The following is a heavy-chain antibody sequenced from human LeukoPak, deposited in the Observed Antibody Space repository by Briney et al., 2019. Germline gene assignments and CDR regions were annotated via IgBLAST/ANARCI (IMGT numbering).Heavy chain of an antibody. V-gene: IGHV3-74*01. CDR2: INGDGSTT. CDR1: GFTFSSYW. D-gene: IGHD3-22*01. Sequence: GGSLRLSCAASGFTFSSYWMHWVRQAPGKGPVWVSRINGDGSTTTYADSVKGRFTISRDNAKNTLYLQLNSLGAEDTAVYYCARSHYESGAYFFDHWGQGTLVTVSS. CDR3: ARSHYESGAYFFDH. J-gene: IGHJ4*02.